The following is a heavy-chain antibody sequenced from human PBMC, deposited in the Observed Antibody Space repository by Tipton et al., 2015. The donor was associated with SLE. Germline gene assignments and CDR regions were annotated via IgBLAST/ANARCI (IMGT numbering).Heavy chain of an antibody. J-gene: IGHJ3*02. CDR2: IYYSGST. D-gene: IGHD1-26*01. CDR1: GGSISSGDYY. Sequence: TLSLTCTVSGGSISSGDYYWSWIRQPPGKGLEWIGYIYYSGSTNYNPSLKSRVTISVDTSKNQFSLKLSSVTAADTAVYYCARRKLGATTYDAFDIWGQGTMVTVSS. CDR3: ARRKLGATTYDAFDI. V-gene: IGHV4-61*08.